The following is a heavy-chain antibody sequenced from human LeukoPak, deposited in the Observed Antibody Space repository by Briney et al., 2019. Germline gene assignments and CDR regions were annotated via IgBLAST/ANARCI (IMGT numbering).Heavy chain of an antibody. Sequence: SETLSLTWSVSGGSVSSGGDDWAWIHQPPWKGLERTGTIYYSGSTYYDPSLKSRVTISVDTSKNQFSLNLNSVTAADTAVYYCARGGTLMTMVNWGQGTLVTVSS. CDR2: IYYSGST. J-gene: IGHJ4*02. V-gene: IGHV4-39*07. D-gene: IGHD4/OR15-4a*01. CDR1: GGSVSSGGDD. CDR3: ARGGTLMTMVN.